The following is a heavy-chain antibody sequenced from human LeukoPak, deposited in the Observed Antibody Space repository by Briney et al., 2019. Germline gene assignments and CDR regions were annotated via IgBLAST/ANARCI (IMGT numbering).Heavy chain of an antibody. D-gene: IGHD6-13*01. CDR1: GGTFSSYA. J-gene: IGHJ4*02. Sequence: ASVKVSCKASGGTFSSYAISWVRQAPGQGLEWMGWISTYNGNTNYAQKIQGRVTMTTDTSTSTAYMELRSLRSDDTAVYYCARDLPYSSSWESIDYWGQGTLVTVSS. CDR2: ISTYNGNT. CDR3: ARDLPYSSSWESIDY. V-gene: IGHV1-18*01.